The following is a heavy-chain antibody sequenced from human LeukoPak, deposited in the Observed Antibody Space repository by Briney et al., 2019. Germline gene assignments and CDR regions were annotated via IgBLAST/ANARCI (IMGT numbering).Heavy chain of an antibody. CDR1: GFTFSGSA. CDR3: TSRSFGVVYNFDY. J-gene: IGHJ4*02. Sequence: GGSLKLSCAASGFTFSGSAMHWVRQASGKGLEWVGRIRSKANSYATAYAASVKGRFTISRDDSKNTAYLQMNSPKTEDTAVYYCTSRSFGVVYNFDYWGQGTLVTVSS. V-gene: IGHV3-73*01. CDR2: IRSKANSYAT. D-gene: IGHD3-3*01.